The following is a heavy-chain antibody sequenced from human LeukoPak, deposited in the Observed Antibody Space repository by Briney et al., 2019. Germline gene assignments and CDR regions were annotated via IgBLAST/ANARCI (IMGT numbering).Heavy chain of an antibody. CDR1: GGSISTSNYY. V-gene: IGHV4-39*07. CDR2: IFYSGST. CDR3: ARLRTMVRGVIGYYYYYMDV. J-gene: IGHJ6*03. D-gene: IGHD3-10*01. Sequence: SETLSLTCTVSGGSISTSNYYWGWIRQPPGKGLEWIGNIFYSGSTYYSPSLKSRVTISLDTSKNQFSLKLSSVTAADTAVYYCARLRTMVRGVIGYYYYYMDVWGKGTTVTISS.